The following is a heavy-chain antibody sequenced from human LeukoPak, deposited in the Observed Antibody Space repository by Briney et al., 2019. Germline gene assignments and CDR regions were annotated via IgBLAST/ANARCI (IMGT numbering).Heavy chain of an antibody. J-gene: IGHJ6*04. D-gene: IGHD3-10*02. CDR3: AELGITMIGGV. CDR1: GFTFSNYA. Sequence: GGSLRLSCAASGFTFSNYAMSWVRQAPGKGLVWVSRINSDGSSTSYADSVKGRFTISRDNAENTLYLQMNSLRAEDTAVYYCAELGITMIGGVWGKGTTVTISS. V-gene: IGHV3-74*01. CDR2: INSDGSST.